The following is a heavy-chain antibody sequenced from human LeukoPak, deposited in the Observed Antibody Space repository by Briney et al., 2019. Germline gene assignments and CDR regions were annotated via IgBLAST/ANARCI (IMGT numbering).Heavy chain of an antibody. J-gene: IGHJ4*02. CDR2: IYYSGST. V-gene: IGHV4-59*08. CDR3: ARHRSSYDILTGYRYYFDY. Sequence: SETLSLTCTVSGGSISSYYWSWIRQPPGKGLEWIGYIYYSGSTDYNPSLKSRVTISVDTSKHQFSLKLSSVTAADTAVYYCARHRSSYDILTGYRYYFDYWGQGTLVTVSS. CDR1: GGSISSYY. D-gene: IGHD3-9*01.